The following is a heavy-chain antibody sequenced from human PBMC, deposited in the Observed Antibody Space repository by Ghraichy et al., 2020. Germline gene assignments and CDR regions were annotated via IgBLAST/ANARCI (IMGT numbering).Heavy chain of an antibody. CDR2: IYWDDDK. D-gene: IGHD2-21*02. CDR3: AHTEDVVVVTAIRLRQYYFDY. Sequence: SGPTLVKPTQTLTLTCTFSGFSLSTSGVGVGWIRQPPGKALEWLALIYWDDDKRYSPSLKSRLTITKDTSKNQVVLTMTNMDPVDTATYYCAHTEDVVVVTAIRLRQYYFDYWGQGTLVTVSS. J-gene: IGHJ4*02. V-gene: IGHV2-5*02. CDR1: GFSLSTSGVG.